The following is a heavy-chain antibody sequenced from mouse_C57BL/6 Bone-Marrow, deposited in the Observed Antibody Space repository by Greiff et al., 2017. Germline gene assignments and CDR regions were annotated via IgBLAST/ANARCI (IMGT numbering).Heavy chain of an antibody. D-gene: IGHD2-4*01. Sequence: EVKLMESEGGLVQPGSSMKLSCTASGFTFPDYYMAWVRQVPEKGLEWVANINYDGSSPYYLDSLKSRFIISRDNAKNILYLQMSSLKSEDTATXYCAREGDYDVYFDYWGQGTTLTVSS. CDR2: INYDGSSP. V-gene: IGHV5-16*01. CDR1: GFTFPDYY. J-gene: IGHJ2*01. CDR3: AREGDYDVYFDY.